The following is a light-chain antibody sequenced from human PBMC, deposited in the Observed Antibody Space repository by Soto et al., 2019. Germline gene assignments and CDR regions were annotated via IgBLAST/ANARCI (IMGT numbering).Light chain of an antibody. CDR3: MQCSHWPFT. CDR1: QSLVSRNGNTF. Sequence: DAVMTQSPVSLPVTLGQPAAISCRSSQSLVSRNGNTFLNWFHQRPGQSPSRLIYKVSNRDSGVPDRVSGSGSDTDFTLQISMVEADDVGIYYCMQCSHWPFTFGQGTQLEIK. V-gene: IGKV2-30*01. CDR2: KVS. J-gene: IGKJ2*01.